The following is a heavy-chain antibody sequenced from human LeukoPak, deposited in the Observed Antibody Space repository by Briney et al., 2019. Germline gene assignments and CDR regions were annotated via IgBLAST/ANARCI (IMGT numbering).Heavy chain of an antibody. D-gene: IGHD3-22*01. CDR3: AKDNNYYDSRPQFDP. CDR1: GFTFSSYG. J-gene: IGHJ5*02. Sequence: GGSLRLSCAASGFTFSSYGMHWVRQAPGKGLEWVAFIRYDGSNKYYADSVKGRFTISRDNSKNTLYLQMNSLGAEDTAVYYCAKDNNYYDSRPQFDPWGQGTLVAVSS. CDR2: IRYDGSNK. V-gene: IGHV3-30*02.